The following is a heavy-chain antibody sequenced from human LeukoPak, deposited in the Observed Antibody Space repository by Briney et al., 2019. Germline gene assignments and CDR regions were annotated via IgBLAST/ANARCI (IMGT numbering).Heavy chain of an antibody. CDR1: GYTFTSYG. CDR2: ISAYNGNT. V-gene: IGHV1-18*01. J-gene: IGHJ3*02. Sequence: ASVKVSCKASGYTFTSYGISWVRQAPGQGLEWMGWISAYNGNTNYAQKLQGRVTMTTDTSTSTAYMELRSLRSDDTAVYYCATRTDSSGYIDAFDIWGQGTMVTVSS. CDR3: ATRTDSSGYIDAFDI. D-gene: IGHD3-22*01.